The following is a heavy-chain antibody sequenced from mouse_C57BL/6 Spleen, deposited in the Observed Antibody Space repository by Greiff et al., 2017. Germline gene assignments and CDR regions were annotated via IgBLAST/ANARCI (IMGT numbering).Heavy chain of an antibody. V-gene: IGHV1-74*01. Sequence: QVHVKQPGAELVKPGASVKVSCKASGYTFTSYWMHWVKQRPGQGLEWIGRIHPSDSDTNYNQKFKGKATMTVDKSSSTAYMQLSSLTSEDSAVYYCASHGSSYGDAMDYWGQGTSVTVSS. CDR3: ASHGSSYGDAMDY. D-gene: IGHD1-1*01. CDR1: GYTFTSYW. J-gene: IGHJ4*01. CDR2: IHPSDSDT.